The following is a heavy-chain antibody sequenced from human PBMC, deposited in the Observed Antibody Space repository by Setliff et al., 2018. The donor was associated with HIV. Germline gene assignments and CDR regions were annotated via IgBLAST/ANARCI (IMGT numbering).Heavy chain of an antibody. V-gene: IGHV2-70*11. J-gene: IGHJ4*02. Sequence: GSGPTLVNPTQTLTLTCTVSGFSLGTTGMCVSWIRQPPGKALEWLARIDWDDDTHYNASLKTRLTVSKDTSKNQVVLSLANMDPVDTATYYCARRVLTSSDYFDYWGQGALVTV. CDR3: ARRVLTSSDYFDY. CDR2: IDWDDDT. D-gene: IGHD3-3*01. CDR1: GFSLGTTGMC.